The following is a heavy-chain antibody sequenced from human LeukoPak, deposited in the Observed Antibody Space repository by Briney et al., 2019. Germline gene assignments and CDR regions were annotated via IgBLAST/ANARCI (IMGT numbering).Heavy chain of an antibody. CDR3: ARARGYSYGFGLGEHDYGGNSPYYGMDV. J-gene: IGHJ6*02. CDR2: IYYSGST. CDR1: GGSISSGGYY. Sequence: PSQTLSLTCTVSGGSISSGGYYWSWIRQHPGKGLEWIGYIYYSGSTYYNPSLKSRVTISVGTSKNQFSLKLSSVTAADTAVYYCARARGYSYGFGLGEHDYGGNSPYYGMDVWGQGTTVTVSS. D-gene: IGHD4-23*01. V-gene: IGHV4-31*03.